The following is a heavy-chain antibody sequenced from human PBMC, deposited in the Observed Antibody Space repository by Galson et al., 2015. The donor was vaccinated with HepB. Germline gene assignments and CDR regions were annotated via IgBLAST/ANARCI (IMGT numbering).Heavy chain of an antibody. Sequence: PALVKPTQTLTLTCTFSGFSLTTTGVGVGWFRHPPGKALEWLALIYWDDDKRYSPSLKRRLTLSRDTSKNQVVLTVTNMDPVDSATYFCAYSSRRYYFDFWGQGTLVTVSS. CDR1: GFSLTTTGVG. CDR3: AYSSRRYYFDF. V-gene: IGHV2-5*02. J-gene: IGHJ4*02. D-gene: IGHD3-16*02. CDR2: IYWDDDK.